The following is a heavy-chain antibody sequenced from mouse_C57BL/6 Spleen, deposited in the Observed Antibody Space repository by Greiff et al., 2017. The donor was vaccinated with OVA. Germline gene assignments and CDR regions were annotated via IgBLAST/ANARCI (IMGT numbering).Heavy chain of an antibody. CDR3: ARPSGLHYFDY. CDR2: IRNKANGYTT. V-gene: IGHV7-3*01. CDR1: GFTFTDYY. Sequence: EVHLVESGGGLVQPGGSLSLSCAASGFTFTDYYMSWVRQPPGKALEWLGFIRNKANGYTTEYSASVKGRFTISRDNSQSILYLQMNALRAEDSATYYCARPSGLHYFDYWGQGTTLTVSS. D-gene: IGHD3-1*01. J-gene: IGHJ2*01.